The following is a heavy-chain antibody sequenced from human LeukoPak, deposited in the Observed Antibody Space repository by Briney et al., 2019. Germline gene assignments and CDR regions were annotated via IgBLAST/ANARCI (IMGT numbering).Heavy chain of an antibody. CDR3: AREITLTGYKYGLGFNY. CDR2: IYYSGAT. J-gene: IGHJ4*02. D-gene: IGHD5-12*01. V-gene: IGHV4-59*01. CDR1: GGSISSYY. Sequence: SETLSLTCTVSGGSISSYYWSWIRQSPGMGLEWIGSIYYSGATDYNPSLKSRVTISADTSNNQFSLRLRSVTAADTAVYYCAREITLTGYKYGLGFNYWGQGALVTVSS.